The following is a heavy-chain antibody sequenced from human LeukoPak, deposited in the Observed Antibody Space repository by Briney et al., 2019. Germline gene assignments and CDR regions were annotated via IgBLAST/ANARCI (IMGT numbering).Heavy chain of an antibody. CDR2: ISSSSSYI. J-gene: IGHJ4*02. CDR1: GFTFSSYS. D-gene: IGHD1-26*01. Sequence: SGGSLRLSCAASGFTFSSYSMNWVRQAPGKGLEWVSSISSSSSYIYYADSVKGRFTISRDNAKNSLYLQMSSLRAEDTAVYYCARDRTYSGSYFDYWGQGTLVTVSS. CDR3: ARDRTYSGSYFDY. V-gene: IGHV3-21*01.